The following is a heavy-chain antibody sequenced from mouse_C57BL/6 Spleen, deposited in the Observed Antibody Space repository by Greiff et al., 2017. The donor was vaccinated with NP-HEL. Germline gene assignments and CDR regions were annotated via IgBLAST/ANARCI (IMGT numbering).Heavy chain of an antibody. D-gene: IGHD2-5*01. CDR1: GYTFTSYW. Sequence: VKLVESGAELVKPGASVKLSCKASGYTFTSYWMHWVKQRPGQGLEWIGMIHPNSGSTNYNEKFKSKATLTVDKSSSTAYMQLSSLTSEDSAVYYCATYYSNYVGAYWGQGTLVTVSA. CDR3: ATYYSNYVGAY. J-gene: IGHJ3*01. V-gene: IGHV1-64*01. CDR2: IHPNSGST.